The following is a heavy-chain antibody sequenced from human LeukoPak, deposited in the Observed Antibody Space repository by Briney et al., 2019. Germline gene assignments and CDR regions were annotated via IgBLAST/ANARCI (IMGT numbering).Heavy chain of an antibody. J-gene: IGHJ4*02. CDR3: AREDGSGTYYRDY. CDR2: IYYTGST. V-gene: IGHV4-59*01. D-gene: IGHD3-10*01. Sequence: PSETLSLTCTVSGGSISRDYWSWIRQPPGKGLEWIGYIYYTGSTNYNPSLKSRVTISVDTSKNQFSLKLSSVTAADTAVYYCAREDGSGTYYRDYWGQGTPVTVSS. CDR1: GGSISRDY.